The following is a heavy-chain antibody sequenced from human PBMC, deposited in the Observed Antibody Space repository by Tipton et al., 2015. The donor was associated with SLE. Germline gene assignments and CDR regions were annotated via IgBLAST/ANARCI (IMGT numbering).Heavy chain of an antibody. J-gene: IGHJ4*02. D-gene: IGHD5-12*01. Sequence: TLSLTCTVSGGSISSDDYYWTWIRQHPGKGLEWIGHMSYSGSTYYNPSPKSRVSFSIDTSKHQFSLKLNSVTAADTAVYYCARRHYSGPFDSWGQGTLVTVSS. CDR2: MSYSGST. CDR3: ARRHYSGPFDS. CDR1: GGSISSDDYY. V-gene: IGHV4-31*03.